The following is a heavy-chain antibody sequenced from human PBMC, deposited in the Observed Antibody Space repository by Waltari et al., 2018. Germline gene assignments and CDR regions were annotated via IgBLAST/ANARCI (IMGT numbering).Heavy chain of an antibody. V-gene: IGHV3-73*01. D-gene: IGHD3-3*01. CDR2: IRSKSNNYAT. J-gene: IGHJ1*01. CDR1: GFTFSGSP. CDR3: VTTLFGVVQGY. Sequence: EVNLVESGGAFVQPGGSLKLSCAASGFTFSGSPMHWVRKAPGNGLEWIGRIRSKSNNYATTYGASLQGRFTISRDDSQNKAYLQINNLNTDDTGVYYCVTTLFGVVQGYWGQGTLVSVSS.